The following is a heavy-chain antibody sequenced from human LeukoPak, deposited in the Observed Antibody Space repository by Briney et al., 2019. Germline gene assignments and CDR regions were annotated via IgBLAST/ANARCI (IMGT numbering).Heavy chain of an antibody. D-gene: IGHD6-13*01. CDR3: ARDPSPIGSSWGTYDY. Sequence: GGSLRLSCAASGFTFDDYGMSWVRQAPGKGLEWVSGINWNGGSTGYADSVKGRFTISRDNAKNSLYLQMNSLRAEDTALYYCARDPSPIGSSWGTYDYWGPGTLVTVSS. CDR1: GFTFDDYG. V-gene: IGHV3-20*04. CDR2: INWNGGST. J-gene: IGHJ4*02.